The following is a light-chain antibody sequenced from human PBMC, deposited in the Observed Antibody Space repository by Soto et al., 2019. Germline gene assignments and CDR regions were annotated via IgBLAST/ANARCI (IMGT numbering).Light chain of an antibody. CDR1: INEIGNYNY. Sequence: QSALTQPASVSGSPGQSITISCTGSINEIGNYNYVSWYQQHSGKAPRLIISDVSYRPSGVSIRFSGSKSGNSASLTISGLQPEDEAHYYCSSYTHTGILYVFGTGTKVTVL. CDR2: DVS. CDR3: SSYTHTGILYV. J-gene: IGLJ1*01. V-gene: IGLV2-14*03.